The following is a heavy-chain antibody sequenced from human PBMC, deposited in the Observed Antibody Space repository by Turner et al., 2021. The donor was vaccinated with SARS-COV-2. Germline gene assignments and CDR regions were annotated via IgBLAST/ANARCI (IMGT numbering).Heavy chain of an antibody. Sequence: EVQLVESGGGLVQPGGSLSLSWAASGFTVSSYEMNWVRQAPGKVLEWVSFISTGGDAIYYADSVKGRFTISKDSAKNSLYLQMNSLRAEDMAVYYCVRGGYYYYGLDVWGQGTTVTVSS. V-gene: IGHV3-48*03. CDR1: GFTVSSYE. CDR2: ISTGGDAI. J-gene: IGHJ6*02. CDR3: VRGGYYYYGLDV.